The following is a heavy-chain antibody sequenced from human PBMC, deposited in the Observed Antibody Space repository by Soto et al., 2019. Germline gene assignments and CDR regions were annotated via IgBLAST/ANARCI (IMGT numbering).Heavy chain of an antibody. CDR2: INGGNGYT. CDR1: GYTFTHYS. Sequence: RASVKVSCKASGYTFTHYSMHWVRQAPGQRLEWMGWINGGNGYTEYSQKFQGRVTITRDTSASTAYMELSGLTSEDTAVYYCAKPDRDSSGFYFFDYWGQGTLVTVSS. V-gene: IGHV1-3*01. CDR3: AKPDRDSSGFYFFDY. J-gene: IGHJ4*02. D-gene: IGHD3-22*01.